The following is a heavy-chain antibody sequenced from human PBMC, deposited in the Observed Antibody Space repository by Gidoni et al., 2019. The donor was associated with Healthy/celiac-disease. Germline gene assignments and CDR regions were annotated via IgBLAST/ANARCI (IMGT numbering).Heavy chain of an antibody. CDR2: IRSKANSYAT. CDR1: GFTFSGSA. D-gene: IGHD6-13*01. V-gene: IGHV3-73*02. J-gene: IGHJ4*02. CDR3: TRPGIAETGDDY. Sequence: EVQLVESVGGLVQPGGSLKLSCAASGFTFSGSAMHWVRQASGKGLEWVGRIRSKANSYATAYAASVKGRFTISRDDSKNTAYLQMNSLKTEDTAVYYCTRPGIAETGDDYWGQGTLVTVSS.